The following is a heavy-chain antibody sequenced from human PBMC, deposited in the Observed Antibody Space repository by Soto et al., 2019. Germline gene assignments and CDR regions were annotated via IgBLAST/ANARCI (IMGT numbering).Heavy chain of an antibody. V-gene: IGHV4-30-4*01. CDR1: GGSISSGDYY. Sequence: SETLSLTCTVSGGSISSGDYYWSWIRQPPGKGLEWIGYIYYSGSTYYNPSLKSRVTISVDTSKNQFSLKLSSVTAADTAVYYCARNIPPFMNTNWVWGMDVWGQGTTVTVSS. D-gene: IGHD7-27*01. J-gene: IGHJ6*02. CDR2: IYYSGST. CDR3: ARNIPPFMNTNWVWGMDV.